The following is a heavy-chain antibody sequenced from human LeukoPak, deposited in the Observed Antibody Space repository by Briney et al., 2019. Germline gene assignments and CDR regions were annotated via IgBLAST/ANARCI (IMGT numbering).Heavy chain of an antibody. J-gene: IGHJ4*02. V-gene: IGHV4-31*03. CDR2: IYYSGST. Sequence: PSQTLSLTCTVSGGSISSGGYYWSWIRQHPGKGLEWIGYIYYSGSTYYNPSLKSRVTISVDTSKNQFSLKLSSVTAADTAVYYCARTRHPTLDYYGSGSYYIPTPYFDYWGQGTLVTVSS. D-gene: IGHD3-10*01. CDR3: ARTRHPTLDYYGSGSYYIPTPYFDY. CDR1: GGSISSGGYY.